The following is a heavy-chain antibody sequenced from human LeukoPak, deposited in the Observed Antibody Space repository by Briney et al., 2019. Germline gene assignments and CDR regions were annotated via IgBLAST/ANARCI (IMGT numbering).Heavy chain of an antibody. D-gene: IGHD6-6*01. CDR2: IYHSGST. Sequence: PSETLSLTCTVSGGSMNTYYWSWIRQPPGKGLEWIGYIYHSGSTYYKPSLKSRVTISVDRSKNQFSLKLSSVTAADTAVYYCARATGGAARPLEYWGQGTLVTVSS. CDR1: GGSMNTYY. CDR3: ARATGGAARPLEY. J-gene: IGHJ4*02. V-gene: IGHV4-59*12.